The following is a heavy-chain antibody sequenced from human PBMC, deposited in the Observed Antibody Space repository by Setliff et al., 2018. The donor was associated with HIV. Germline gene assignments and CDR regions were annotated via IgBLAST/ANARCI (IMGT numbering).Heavy chain of an antibody. CDR1: GGSFSDYY. D-gene: IGHD3-22*01. CDR2: INHSGSA. V-gene: IGHV4-34*01. J-gene: IGHJ3*02. CDR3: ARGPRYYDSSGYRAGAFDI. Sequence: SETLSLTCAVYGGSFSDYYWSWIRQPPGKGLEWIGEINHSGSANFSPSLKSRVAISVDTSKNQFSLKLSSVTAADTAVYYCARGPRYYDSSGYRAGAFDIWGQGTMVTVSS.